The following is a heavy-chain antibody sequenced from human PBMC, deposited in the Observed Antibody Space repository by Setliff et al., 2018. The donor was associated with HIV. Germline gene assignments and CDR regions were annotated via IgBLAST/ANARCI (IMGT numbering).Heavy chain of an antibody. CDR3: ARGKGGIDGPVEFDN. CDR2: TSQSGTT. V-gene: IGHV4-34*01. Sequence: PSETLSLTCVVSGGSFSGYSWGWIRQSPGKGLEWIGETSQSGTTHYNPSLKRRVAISEDTSKSQLSMKLTSVAAADTAIYYCARGKGGIDGPVEFDNWGQGTPVTVSS. CDR1: GGSFSGYS. J-gene: IGHJ4*02. D-gene: IGHD1-1*01.